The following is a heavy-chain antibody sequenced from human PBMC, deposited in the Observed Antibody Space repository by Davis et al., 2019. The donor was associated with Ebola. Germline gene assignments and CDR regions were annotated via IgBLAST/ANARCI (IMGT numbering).Heavy chain of an antibody. CDR2: IRSKANSYAT. V-gene: IGHV3-73*01. Sequence: GESLKISCAASGFTFSGSAMHWVRQASGKGLEWVGRIRSKANSYATAYAASVKGRFTISRDDSKNTAYLQMNSLKTEDTAVYYCAKDSHPFSTGTTHYWGQGTLVTVSS. CDR1: GFTFSGSA. J-gene: IGHJ4*02. CDR3: AKDSHPFSTGTTHY. D-gene: IGHD1-7*01.